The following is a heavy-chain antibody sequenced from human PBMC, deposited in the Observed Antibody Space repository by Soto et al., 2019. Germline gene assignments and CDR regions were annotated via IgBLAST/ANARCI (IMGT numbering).Heavy chain of an antibody. J-gene: IGHJ4*02. D-gene: IGHD3-10*01. Sequence: SVKVSCKASGGTFSSYAISWVRQAPGQGLEWMGGIIPIFGTANYAQKFQGRVTITADESTSTAYMELSSLRSEDTAVYYCAAPDNYGSGSFQYYFDYWGQGTLVTVS. CDR2: IIPIFGTA. CDR1: GGTFSSYA. CDR3: AAPDNYGSGSFQYYFDY. V-gene: IGHV1-69*13.